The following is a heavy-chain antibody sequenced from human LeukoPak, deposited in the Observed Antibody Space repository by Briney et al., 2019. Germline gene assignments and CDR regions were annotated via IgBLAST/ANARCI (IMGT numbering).Heavy chain of an antibody. Sequence: GGSLRLSCAASGFTFSSYAMSWVRQAPGKGLEWVSGISGTGGNTYYADSVKGRFTISRDNSKNTLYLQMNSLRAEDTAVLYCAKDRKYSGSYRPGPTRYYYGMDAWGQGTTVTVSS. J-gene: IGHJ6*02. CDR2: ISGTGGNT. V-gene: IGHV3-23*01. D-gene: IGHD1-26*01. CDR3: AKDRKYSGSYRPGPTRYYYGMDA. CDR1: GFTFSSYA.